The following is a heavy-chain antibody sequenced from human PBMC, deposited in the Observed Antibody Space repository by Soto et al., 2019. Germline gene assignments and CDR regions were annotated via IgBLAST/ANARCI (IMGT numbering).Heavy chain of an antibody. Sequence: SETLSLTCAVSGYSISSGYYWGWIRQPPGKGLEWIGSIYHSGSTYYNPSLKSRVTISVDTSKNQFSLKLSSVTAADTAVYYCASVGNYGDPGNVDYWGQGTLVTVS. D-gene: IGHD4-17*01. CDR3: ASVGNYGDPGNVDY. J-gene: IGHJ4*02. CDR2: IYHSGST. V-gene: IGHV4-38-2*01. CDR1: GYSISSGYY.